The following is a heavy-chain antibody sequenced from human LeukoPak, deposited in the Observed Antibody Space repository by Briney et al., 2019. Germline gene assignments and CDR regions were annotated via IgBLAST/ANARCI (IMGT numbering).Heavy chain of an antibody. V-gene: IGHV3-33*01. D-gene: IGHD3-22*01. CDR1: GFTFSNYG. CDR3: AREPYDSSGLNYFGY. Sequence: GGSLRLSCAASGFTFSNYGMHWVRQAPGKGLEWVAVIWYDGSNKYYADSVKGRFTISRDNSKNTLHLKMNSLRAEDTAVYYCAREPYDSSGLNYFGYWGQGTLVTVSS. CDR2: IWYDGSNK. J-gene: IGHJ4*02.